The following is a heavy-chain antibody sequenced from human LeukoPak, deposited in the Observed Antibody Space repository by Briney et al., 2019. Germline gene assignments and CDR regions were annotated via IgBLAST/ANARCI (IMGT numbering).Heavy chain of an antibody. CDR3: AKDRREYSSGWYLDY. V-gene: IGHV3-30*02. CDR2: IRYDGSNK. CDR1: GFTFSSYG. D-gene: IGHD6-19*01. Sequence: PGGSLRLSCAASGFTFSSYGMHWVRQAPGKGLEWVAFIRYDGSNKYYADSVKGRFIISRDNSKNTLYLQMNSLRAEDTAVYYCAKDRREYSSGWYLDYWGQGTLVTVSS. J-gene: IGHJ4*02.